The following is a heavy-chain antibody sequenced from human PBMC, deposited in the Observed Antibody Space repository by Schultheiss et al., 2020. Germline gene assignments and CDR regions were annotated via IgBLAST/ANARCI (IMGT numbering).Heavy chain of an antibody. V-gene: IGHV4-59*12. CDR1: GGSITRNY. CDR2: TYSSGTT. Sequence: SETLSLTCSISGGSITRNYWSWIRQPPGQGLEWIGYTYSSGTTSYSPALKSRLTISVDKSKNQFSLNLSSVTAADTAVYYCARVGYSYAFDYWGQGTLVTVSS. CDR3: ARVGYSYAFDY. J-gene: IGHJ4*02. D-gene: IGHD5-18*01.